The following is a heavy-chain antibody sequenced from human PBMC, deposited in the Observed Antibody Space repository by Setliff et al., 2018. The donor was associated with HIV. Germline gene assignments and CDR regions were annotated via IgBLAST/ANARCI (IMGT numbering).Heavy chain of an antibody. J-gene: IGHJ3*02. V-gene: IGHV4-59*12. Sequence: PSETLSLTCTVSGGSINTYWSWIRQPPGKGLEWIGYIKYSGNTNYNPSLKSRATISVDTSKNQFSLKVTSVTAADTAVYYCAREGGDWGSAFDIWGQGTMVT. CDR2: IKYSGNT. CDR3: AREGGDWGSAFDI. CDR1: GGSINTY. D-gene: IGHD2-21*02.